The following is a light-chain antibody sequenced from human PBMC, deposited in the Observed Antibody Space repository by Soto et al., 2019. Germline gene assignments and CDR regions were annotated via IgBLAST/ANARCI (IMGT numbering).Light chain of an antibody. J-gene: IGKJ4*01. CDR2: AAS. CDR3: KQSYSTLT. Sequence: DIQMTQSPSSLSASVGDRVTITCRASQSISSYLNWYQQKPGKAPKLLIYAASSLQSVVPSRFSGSGSGTDFTLTISSLQPEDFATYYCKQSYSTLTFGGGTKVEIK. V-gene: IGKV1-39*01. CDR1: QSISSY.